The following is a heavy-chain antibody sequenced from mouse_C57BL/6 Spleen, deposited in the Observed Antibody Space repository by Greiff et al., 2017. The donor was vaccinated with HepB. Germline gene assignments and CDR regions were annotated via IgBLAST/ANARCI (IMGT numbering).Heavy chain of an antibody. CDR3: ARSELLRSAWFAY. D-gene: IGHD1-1*01. CDR1: GYTFTSYW. J-gene: IGHJ3*01. V-gene: IGHV1-52*01. Sequence: QVQLKQPGAELVRPGSSVKLSCKASGYTFTSYWMHWVKQRPKQGLEWIGNIDPSDSETHYNQKFKDKATLTVDKSSSTAYMQLSSLTSEDSAVYYCARSELLRSAWFAYWGQGTLVTVSA. CDR2: IDPSDSET.